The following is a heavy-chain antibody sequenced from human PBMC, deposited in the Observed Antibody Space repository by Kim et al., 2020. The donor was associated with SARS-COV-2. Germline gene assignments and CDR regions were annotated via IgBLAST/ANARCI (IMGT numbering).Heavy chain of an antibody. D-gene: IGHD6-13*01. CDR1: GFTFSSFA. J-gene: IGHJ4*02. Sequence: GGSLRLSCAASGFTFSSFAMTWVRQAPGKGLEWVSVVSSFGGSTNYADSVNGRFIISRDNSKNTVYLQMNSLRAEDTAVYYCAKVSSSWFGDDDYWGQGT. V-gene: IGHV3-23*01. CDR2: VSSFGGST. CDR3: AKVSSSWFGDDDY.